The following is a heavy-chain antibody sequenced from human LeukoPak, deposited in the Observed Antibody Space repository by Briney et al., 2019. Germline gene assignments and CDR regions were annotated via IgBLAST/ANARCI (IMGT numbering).Heavy chain of an antibody. V-gene: IGHV3-11*01. J-gene: IGHJ4*02. CDR2: ISSSGSTI. CDR3: AKDRNRNIVVVPASDY. CDR1: GFTFSDYY. D-gene: IGHD2-2*01. Sequence: GGSLRLSCAASGFTFSDYYMSWIRQAPGKGLEWVSYISSSGSTIYYADSVKGRFTFSRDNAKNSLYLQMNSLRAEDTAVYYCAKDRNRNIVVVPASDYWGQGTLVTVSS.